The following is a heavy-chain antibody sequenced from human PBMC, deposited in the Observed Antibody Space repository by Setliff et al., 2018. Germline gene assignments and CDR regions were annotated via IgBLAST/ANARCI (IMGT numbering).Heavy chain of an antibody. CDR1: GFTFGDYA. D-gene: IGHD3-10*01. CDR2: IRSKAYGGTT. Sequence: SLRLSCTASGFTFGDYAMSWVRQAPGKGLEWVGFIRSKAYGGTTEYAASVKGRFTISRDDSKSIAYLQMNSLRAEDTAVYYCAKNGFGVVALGVNNWFDPWGQGTLVTISS. J-gene: IGHJ5*02. V-gene: IGHV3-49*04. CDR3: AKNGFGVVALGVNNWFDP.